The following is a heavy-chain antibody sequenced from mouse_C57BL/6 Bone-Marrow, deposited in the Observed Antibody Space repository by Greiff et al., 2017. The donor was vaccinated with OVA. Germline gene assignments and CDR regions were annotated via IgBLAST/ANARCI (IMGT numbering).Heavy chain of an antibody. CDR1: GYTFTSYD. V-gene: IGHV1-85*01. Sequence: VQLQESGPELVKPGASVKLSCKASGYTFTSYDINWVKQRPGQGLEWIGWIYPRDGSTTSTEKFTVQATLPLDTSSSTAYMELHSLTSEDSAVDFYASPSYYGSTYRYFDVWGTGTTVTVSS. D-gene: IGHD1-1*01. J-gene: IGHJ1*03. CDR2: IYPRDGST. CDR3: ASPSYYGSTYRYFDV.